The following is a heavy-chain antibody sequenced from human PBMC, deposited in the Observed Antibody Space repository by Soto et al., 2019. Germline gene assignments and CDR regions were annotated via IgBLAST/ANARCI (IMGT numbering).Heavy chain of an antibody. Sequence: SETLSLTCTVSGGSISSGGYYWSWIRQHPGKGLEWIGYIYYSGSTYYNPSLKSRVTISVGTSKNQFSLKLSSVTAADTAVYYCARWPQLEPRFDYWGQGTLVTVSS. CDR3: ARWPQLEPRFDY. V-gene: IGHV4-31*03. D-gene: IGHD1-1*01. CDR1: GGSISSGGYY. J-gene: IGHJ4*02. CDR2: IYYSGST.